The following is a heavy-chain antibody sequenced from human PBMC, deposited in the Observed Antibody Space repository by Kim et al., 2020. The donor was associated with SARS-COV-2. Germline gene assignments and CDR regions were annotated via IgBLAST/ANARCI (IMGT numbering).Heavy chain of an antibody. CDR2: IYYSGST. D-gene: IGHD3-10*01. Sequence: SETLSLTCTVSGGSISSSSYYWGWIRQPPGKGLEWIGSIYYSGSTYYNPSLKSRVTISVDTSKNQFSLKLSSVTAADTAVYYCARYGSGSSSFDYWGQGT. V-gene: IGHV4-39*01. CDR3: ARYGSGSSSFDY. CDR1: GGSISSSSYY. J-gene: IGHJ4*02.